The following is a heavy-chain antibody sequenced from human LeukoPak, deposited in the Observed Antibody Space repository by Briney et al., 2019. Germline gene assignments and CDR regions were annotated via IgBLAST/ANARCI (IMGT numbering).Heavy chain of an antibody. CDR2: ISWNSGSI. CDR3: AKDTAPAYYYYGMDV. J-gene: IGHJ6*02. Sequence: GGSLRLSCAASGFTFDDYAMHWVRQAPGKGLEWVSGISWNSGSIGYADSVKGRFTISRGNAKNSLYLQMNSLRAEDTALYYCAKDTAPAYYYYGMDVWGQGTTVTVSS. CDR1: GFTFDDYA. V-gene: IGHV3-9*01.